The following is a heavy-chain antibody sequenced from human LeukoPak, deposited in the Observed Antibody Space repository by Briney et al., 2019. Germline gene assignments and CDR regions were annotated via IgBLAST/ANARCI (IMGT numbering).Heavy chain of an antibody. V-gene: IGHV1-8*01. D-gene: IGHD1-14*01. J-gene: IGHJ3*02. CDR3: ATAQPSGHAFDI. Sequence: ASVKVSCKASGYTFTSYDINWVRQTTGQGLEWMGWMNPNSGNTGYAQKFQGRVTMTRNTSISTAYMELSSLRSEDTAVYYCATAQPSGHAFDIWGQGTMVTVSS. CDR1: GYTFTSYD. CDR2: MNPNSGNT.